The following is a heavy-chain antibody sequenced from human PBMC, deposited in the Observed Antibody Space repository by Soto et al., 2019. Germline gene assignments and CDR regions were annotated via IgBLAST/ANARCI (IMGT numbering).Heavy chain of an antibody. CDR2: ISYDGSKK. D-gene: IGHD6-6*01. Sequence: GGSLRLSCAASGFTFSSYGMHWVRQAPGKGLEWVAVISYDGSKKYYADSVKGRFTISRDNSKDTLYLQMNSLRAEDTAVYYCAKDRVKYSSSSLDYWGQGTLVTVSS. CDR1: GFTFSSYG. V-gene: IGHV3-30*18. CDR3: AKDRVKYSSSSLDY. J-gene: IGHJ4*02.